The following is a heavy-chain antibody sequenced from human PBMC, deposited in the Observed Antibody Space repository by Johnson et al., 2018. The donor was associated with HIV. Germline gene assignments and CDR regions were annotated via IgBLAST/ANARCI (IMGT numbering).Heavy chain of an antibody. CDR2: IRYDGSNK. CDR1: GFTFSNYG. D-gene: IGHD5-18*01. V-gene: IGHV3-30*02. Sequence: QVQLVESGGGVVQPGGSLRFSCAAFGFTFSNYGMHWVRQAPGKGLEWVAFIRYDGSNKYYADSVKGRFTISRDNSKNTLYLQMNSLRAEDMAVYYCARLPSGYSRDDLDIWGQGTMVTISS. CDR3: ARLPSGYSRDDLDI. J-gene: IGHJ3*02.